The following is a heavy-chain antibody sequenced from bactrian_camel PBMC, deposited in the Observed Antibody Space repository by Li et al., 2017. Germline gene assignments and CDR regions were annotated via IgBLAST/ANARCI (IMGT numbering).Heavy chain of an antibody. V-gene: IGHV3S9*01. CDR2: IDSDGET. D-gene: IGHD2*01. CDR1: NFTEFPYNNYC. Sequence: HVQLVESGGGSVQAGGSLTLSCTASNFTEFPYNNYCMGWIRQVSGKEREGVASIDSDGETTYADSVKGRFTISRDSAKNSVYLQMNSLKLEDTAMYYCAADFGPYCSGPYLARRANFLGQGTQVTVS. J-gene: IGHJ4*01.